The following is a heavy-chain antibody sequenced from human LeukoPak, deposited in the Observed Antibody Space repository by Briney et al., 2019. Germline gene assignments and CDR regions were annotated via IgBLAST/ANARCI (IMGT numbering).Heavy chain of an antibody. Sequence: PSGTLSLTCAVSGGSISSSNWWSWVRQPPGKGLEWIGEIYHSGSTNYNPSLKSRVTMSVDKSKNQFSLKLSSVTAADTAVYYCARDQLGGYDSSGYLGYWGQGTLVTVSS. CDR3: ARDQLGGYDSSGYLGY. V-gene: IGHV4-4*02. D-gene: IGHD3-22*01. CDR2: IYHSGST. J-gene: IGHJ4*02. CDR1: GGSISSSNW.